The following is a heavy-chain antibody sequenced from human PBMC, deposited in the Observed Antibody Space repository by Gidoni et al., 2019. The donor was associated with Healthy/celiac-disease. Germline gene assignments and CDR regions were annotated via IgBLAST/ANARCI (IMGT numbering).Heavy chain of an antibody. D-gene: IGHD5-18*01. CDR1: GFTFSSSG. V-gene: IGHV3-30*18. CDR3: AKSWGRPYTAPTPGVDY. Sequence: QVQLVESGGGVVQPGRSLRLSCAASGFTFSSSGMHWVRQAPGKGLEWVAVISYDGSNKYYTDSVKGRFTISRDNSKNTLYLQMNSLRAEDTAVYYCAKSWGRPYTAPTPGVDYWGQGTLVTVSS. J-gene: IGHJ4*02. CDR2: ISYDGSNK.